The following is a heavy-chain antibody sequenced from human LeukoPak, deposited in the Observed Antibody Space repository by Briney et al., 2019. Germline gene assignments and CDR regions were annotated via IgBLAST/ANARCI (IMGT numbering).Heavy chain of an antibody. J-gene: IGHJ3*02. Sequence: GASVKVSCKVSGYTLTELSMHWVRQAPGKGLEWMGGFDPEDGETIYAQKFQGRVTMTEDTSTDTAYMELSSLRSEDTAVYYCATSSSEYSGSYYLPRGAFDIWGQGTMVTVSS. D-gene: IGHD1-26*01. CDR2: FDPEDGET. CDR3: ATSSSEYSGSYYLPRGAFDI. V-gene: IGHV1-24*01. CDR1: GYTLTELS.